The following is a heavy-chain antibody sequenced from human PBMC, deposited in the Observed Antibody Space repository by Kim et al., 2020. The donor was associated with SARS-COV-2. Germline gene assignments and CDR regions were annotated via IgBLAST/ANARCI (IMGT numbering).Heavy chain of an antibody. J-gene: IGHJ4*02. CDR2: ISSSSSYI. CDR3: ARVRSSGWDYFDY. D-gene: IGHD6-19*01. Sequence: GGSLRLSCAASGFTFSSYSMNWVRQAPGKGLEWVSSISSSSSYIYYADSGKGRFTISRDNAKNSLYLQMNSLRAEDTAVYYCARVRSSGWDYFDYWGQGTLVTVSS. CDR1: GFTFSSYS. V-gene: IGHV3-21*01.